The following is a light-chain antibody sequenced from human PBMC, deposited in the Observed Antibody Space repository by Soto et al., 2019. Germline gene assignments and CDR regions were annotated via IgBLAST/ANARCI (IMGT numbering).Light chain of an antibody. Sequence: QAVVTQEPSLTVSPGGTVTLTCGSSTGPVTSGHYPYWFQQKPGQAPRTLIYDTSNKDSWTPAQFSASLLGGKAALTLSGAQHADEADYSCLPSYADFRAFGGGTKPTVL. CDR2: DTS. CDR3: LPSYADFRA. V-gene: IGLV7-46*01. J-gene: IGLJ2*01. CDR1: TGPVTSGHY.